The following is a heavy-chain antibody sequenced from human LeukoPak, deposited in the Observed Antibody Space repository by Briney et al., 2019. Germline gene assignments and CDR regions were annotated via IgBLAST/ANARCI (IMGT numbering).Heavy chain of an antibody. CDR3: VRADRVDGGVDAPFDI. V-gene: IGHV1-2*02. D-gene: IGHD3-16*01. Sequence: GASVKVSCKASGYTFTVYYIHWVRQAPGQGLEWMGWVNPNHGNTKDAQKFQDRVSMTRDTSISTAYIELSRLRFDDTAVYYCVRADRVDGGVDAPFDIWGQGTMVTVSS. CDR2: VNPNHGNT. CDR1: GYTFTVYY. J-gene: IGHJ3*02.